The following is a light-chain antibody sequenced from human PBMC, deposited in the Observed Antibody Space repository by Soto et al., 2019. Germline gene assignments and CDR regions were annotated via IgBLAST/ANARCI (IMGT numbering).Light chain of an antibody. CDR1: QTVGSSF. Sequence: EVVLTKTPGTLSLSPGERATLSCRASQTVGSSFLAWFQHKPGQAPRLLIYGASTRATGIPDRFSGSGSGTDFTLTISRLEPEDFAVYYCHQYGSSQTFGQGTNVDIK. CDR2: GAS. J-gene: IGKJ1*01. CDR3: HQYGSSQT. V-gene: IGKV3-20*01.